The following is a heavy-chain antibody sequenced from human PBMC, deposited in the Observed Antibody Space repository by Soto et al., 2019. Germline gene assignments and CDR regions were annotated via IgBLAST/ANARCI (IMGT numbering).Heavy chain of an antibody. D-gene: IGHD2-15*01. Sequence: ASVKVSCKASGYTFTEYAIHGVGQAPGQGLEWMGWINVGNGNTGYSRKFQGRVTNVRDMSASTAYIEVTSLTSEDTAIYYCAREGAHYTPLDHWGQGTLVTVSS. V-gene: IGHV1-3*01. J-gene: IGHJ4*02. CDR3: AREGAHYTPLDH. CDR2: INVGNGNT. CDR1: GYTFTEYA.